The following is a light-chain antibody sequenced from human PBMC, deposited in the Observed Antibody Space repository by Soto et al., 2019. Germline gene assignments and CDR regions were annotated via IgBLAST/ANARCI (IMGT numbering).Light chain of an antibody. CDR1: SSDVGGYNY. Sequence: QSALTQPPSASGSPGQSVAISCTGTSSDVGGYNYVSWYQQHPGKAPKLMIYDVSKRPSGVPDRFSGSKSGNTASLTISGLQAEDEADYYCCSYAGSYTLMFGGGTKVTVL. CDR2: DVS. V-gene: IGLV2-11*01. CDR3: CSYAGSYTLM. J-gene: IGLJ3*02.